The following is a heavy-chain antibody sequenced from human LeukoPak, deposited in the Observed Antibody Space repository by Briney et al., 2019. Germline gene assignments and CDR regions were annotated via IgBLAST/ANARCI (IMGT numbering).Heavy chain of an antibody. D-gene: IGHD2-2*01. CDR1: GGTFSSYT. Sequence: GASVKVSCKASGGTFSSYTISWVRQAPGQGLEWMGRIIPILGIANYAQKFQGRVTITADKSTSTAYMELSSLRSEDTAAYYCARDSCSSTSCRDYWGQGTLVTVSS. V-gene: IGHV1-69*04. J-gene: IGHJ4*02. CDR2: IIPILGIA. CDR3: ARDSCSSTSCRDY.